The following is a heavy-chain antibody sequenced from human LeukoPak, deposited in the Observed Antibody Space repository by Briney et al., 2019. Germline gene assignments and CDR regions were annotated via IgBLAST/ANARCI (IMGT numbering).Heavy chain of an antibody. CDR3: ARGNPRPDY. CDR2: ISISTNYP. Sequence: PGGSLRLSCAASGFIVSEYYMSWIRQAPGKGLEWLSDISISTNYPMYADSVKGRFTISRDNAKNSQYLQMNSLRVEDTAVYYCARGNPRPDYWGQGTLVTVSS. CDR1: GFIVSEYY. J-gene: IGHJ4*02. V-gene: IGHV3-11*06.